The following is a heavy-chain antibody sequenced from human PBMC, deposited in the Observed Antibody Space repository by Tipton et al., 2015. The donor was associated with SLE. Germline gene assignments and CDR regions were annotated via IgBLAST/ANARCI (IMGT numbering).Heavy chain of an antibody. CDR2: MKSYSGAT. D-gene: IGHD1-1*01. CDR3: AKEGDNTGLYWYFDL. J-gene: IGHJ2*01. V-gene: IGHV1-2*06. CDR1: GYTFSDYY. Sequence: QLVQSGAEVKKPGASVKVSCKASGYTFSDYYVHWVRQVPGQGLEWMGRMKSYSGATQYARKFQDRVTMTRDTSINTAYMELSRLRSDDTAVYYCAKEGDNTGLYWYFDLWGLGTPVTVSS.